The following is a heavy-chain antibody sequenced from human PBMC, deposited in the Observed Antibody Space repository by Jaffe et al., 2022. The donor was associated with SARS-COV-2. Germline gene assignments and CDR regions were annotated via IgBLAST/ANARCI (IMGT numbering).Heavy chain of an antibody. D-gene: IGHD5-12*01. Sequence: EVQLVESGGGLVQPGGSLRLSCAASGFTFSSYAMSWVRQAPGKGLEWVSAFSGSGGSTYYADSVRGRFTISRDNSKNTLYLQMNSLRAEDTAVYYCARDIVTSQNYYYYMDVWGKGTTVTVSS. CDR1: GFTFSSYA. J-gene: IGHJ6*03. CDR2: FSGSGGST. CDR3: ARDIVTSQNYYYYMDV. V-gene: IGHV3-23*04.